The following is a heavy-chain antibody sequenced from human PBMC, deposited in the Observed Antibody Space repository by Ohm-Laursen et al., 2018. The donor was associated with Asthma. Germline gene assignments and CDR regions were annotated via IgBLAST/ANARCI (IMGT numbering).Heavy chain of an antibody. Sequence: SLRLSCTASGFTFSSYGMHWVRQAPGKGLEWVAVISYDGSNKYYADSVKGRFTISRDNSKNTLYLQMNSLRAEDTAVYYCAKVSWSGYADYYYYGMDVWGQGTTVTVSS. CDR1: GFTFSSYG. CDR3: AKVSWSGYADYYYYGMDV. V-gene: IGHV3-30*18. CDR2: ISYDGSNK. J-gene: IGHJ6*02. D-gene: IGHD3-3*01.